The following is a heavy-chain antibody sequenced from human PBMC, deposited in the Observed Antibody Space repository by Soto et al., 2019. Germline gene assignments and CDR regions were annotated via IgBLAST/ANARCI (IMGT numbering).Heavy chain of an antibody. V-gene: IGHV3-23*01. CDR1: GFTFSSYA. J-gene: IGHJ4*02. CDR3: AKLWEANMNMNFAH. D-gene: IGHD1-26*01. Sequence: GGSLRLSCAASGFTFSSYAMTWIRQAPGKGLEWVSSIKGSGETTYYADSVKGRFTISRDNSKNALYLQMNSLRVEDTALYYCAKLWEANMNMNFAHWGPGTLLTVS. CDR2: IKGSGETT.